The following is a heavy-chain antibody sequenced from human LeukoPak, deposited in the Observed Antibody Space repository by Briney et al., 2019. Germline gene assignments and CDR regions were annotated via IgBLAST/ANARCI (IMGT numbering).Heavy chain of an antibody. CDR1: GFTFKNSA. V-gene: IGHV3-23*01. CDR3: AKAYYYYYYMDV. Sequence: GGSLRLSCAASGFTFKNSAMSWVRQAPGRGLEWVSTISGSRDNSYYADSVKGRFTISRDNSKDTLYLQMNSLRAEDTAVYYCAKAYYYYYYMDVWGKGTTVTISS. J-gene: IGHJ6*03. CDR2: ISGSRDNS.